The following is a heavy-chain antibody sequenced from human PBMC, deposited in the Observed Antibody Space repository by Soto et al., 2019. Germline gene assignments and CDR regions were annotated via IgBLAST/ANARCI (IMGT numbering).Heavy chain of an antibody. D-gene: IGHD6-13*01. CDR2: IYPGDSDT. Sequence: GESLKISCKGSGYSFTSYWIGWVRQMPGKGLEWMGIIYPGDSDTRYSPSFQGQVTISADKSISTAYLQWSSLKASDTAMYYCARTAAAGRYYYGMDVWGQGTTVTVSS. J-gene: IGHJ6*02. CDR1: GYSFTSYW. CDR3: ARTAAAGRYYYGMDV. V-gene: IGHV5-51*01.